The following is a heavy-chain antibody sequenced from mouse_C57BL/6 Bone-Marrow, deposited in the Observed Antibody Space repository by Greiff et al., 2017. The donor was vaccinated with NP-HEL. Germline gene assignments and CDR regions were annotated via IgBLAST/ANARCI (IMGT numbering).Heavy chain of an antibody. CDR2: INPSSGYT. Sequence: QVQLQQSGAELARPGASVKMSCKASGYTFTSYTMHWVKQRPGQGLEWIGYINPSSGYTKYNQKFKDKATLTAEQSSSTAYMQLSSLTSEDSAVYYCARMFILDWWGQGTTLTVSS. V-gene: IGHV1-4*01. D-gene: IGHD1-1*01. CDR1: GYTFTSYT. CDR3: ARMFILDW. J-gene: IGHJ2*01.